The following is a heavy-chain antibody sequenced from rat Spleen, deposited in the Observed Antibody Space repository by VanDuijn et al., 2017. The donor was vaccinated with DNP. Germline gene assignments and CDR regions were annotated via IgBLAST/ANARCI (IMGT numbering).Heavy chain of an antibody. J-gene: IGHJ2*01. CDR1: GFIFSDYN. CDR3: TTLSFITTVVGDY. CDR2: IIYDGSRI. Sequence: EVQLVESGGGLVQPGRSLKLSCVASGFIFSDYNMAWVRQAPKTGLEWVANIIYDGSRIHYRDSVKGRFTISRDNAKRTLYLQMDSLRSEDTATYYCTTLSFITTVVGDYWGQGVMVTVSS. V-gene: IGHV5S10*01. D-gene: IGHD1-1*01.